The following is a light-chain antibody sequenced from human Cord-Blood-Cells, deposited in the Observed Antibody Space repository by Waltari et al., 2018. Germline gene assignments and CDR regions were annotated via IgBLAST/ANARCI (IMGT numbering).Light chain of an antibody. CDR1: QSVSSY. Sequence: EIVLTQSPATLSLSPGERATLSCRASQSVSSYFAWYQQKPGQAPRLLIYDASNRATGIPARFSGSGPGTDFTLTISSLEPEDFAVYYCQQRSNWHTFGPGTKVDIK. V-gene: IGKV3D-11*02. CDR2: DAS. J-gene: IGKJ3*01. CDR3: QQRSNWHT.